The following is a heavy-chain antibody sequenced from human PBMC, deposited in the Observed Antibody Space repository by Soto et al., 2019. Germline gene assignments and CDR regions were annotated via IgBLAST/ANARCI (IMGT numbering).Heavy chain of an antibody. Sequence: EVQLLESGGGLVQPGGSLRLSCAASGFTFSSYAMSWVRQAPGKGLEWVSAISGSGGSTYYADSVKGRFTISRDNSKNTLYLQMNSPGAEDTAVYYCAKKLGSGSSRLRAFDIWGQGTMVNVSS. J-gene: IGHJ3*02. D-gene: IGHD1-26*01. V-gene: IGHV3-23*01. CDR3: AKKLGSGSSRLRAFDI. CDR2: ISGSGGST. CDR1: GFTFSSYA.